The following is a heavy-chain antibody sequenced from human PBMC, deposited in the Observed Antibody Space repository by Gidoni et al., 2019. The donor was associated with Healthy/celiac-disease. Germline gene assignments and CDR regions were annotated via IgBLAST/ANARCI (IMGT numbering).Heavy chain of an antibody. Sequence: EVQLVESGGGLVRPGGSLRLACAASGFTFSNAWRSWVRRAPGKGLEWVGRIKSKTDGGTTDYAAPVKGRFTISRDDSKNTLYLQMNSLKTEDTAVYYCTTGGSYCGGDCYHIFDYWGQGTLVTVSS. CDR2: IKSKTDGGTT. V-gene: IGHV3-15*01. CDR1: GFTFSNAW. CDR3: TTGGSYCGGDCYHIFDY. D-gene: IGHD2-21*02. J-gene: IGHJ4*02.